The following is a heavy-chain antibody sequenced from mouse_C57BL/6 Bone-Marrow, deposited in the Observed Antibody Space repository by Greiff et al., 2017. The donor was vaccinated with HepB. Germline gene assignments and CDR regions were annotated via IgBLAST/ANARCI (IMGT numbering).Heavy chain of an antibody. V-gene: IGHV2-2*01. D-gene: IGHD2-2*01. CDR1: GFTFTSYG. Sequence: VKLMESGPGLVQPAQSLSITCTVSGFTFTSYGVHWVRQSPGKGLEWLGVIWSGGSTDYNAAFISRLSISKDNSKSKVFCKMNSLQADDTAIYYCAAYGYDEAYWGQGTLVTVSA. J-gene: IGHJ3*01. CDR3: AAYGYDEAY. CDR2: IWSGGST.